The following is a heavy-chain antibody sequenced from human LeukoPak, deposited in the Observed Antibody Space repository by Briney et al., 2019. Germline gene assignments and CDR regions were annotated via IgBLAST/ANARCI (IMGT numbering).Heavy chain of an antibody. CDR3: ARSSLDSGSFDY. Sequence: PSETLSLTCTVSGGSISSSSYYWGWIRQPPGKGLEWIGSIYYSGSTYYNPSLKSRVTISVDTSKNQFSLKLSSVTAADTAVYYCARSSLDSGSFDYWGQGTLVTVSS. CDR2: IYYSGST. D-gene: IGHD1-26*01. J-gene: IGHJ4*02. V-gene: IGHV4-39*01. CDR1: GGSISSSSYY.